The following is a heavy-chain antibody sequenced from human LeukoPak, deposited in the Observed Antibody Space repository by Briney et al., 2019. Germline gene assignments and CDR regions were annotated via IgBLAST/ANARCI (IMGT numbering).Heavy chain of an antibody. CDR2: ISYDGSNK. J-gene: IGHJ4*02. V-gene: IGHV3-30*18. Sequence: GGSLRLSCAASGFTFSSYGMHWVRQAPGKGLEWVAVISYDGSNKYYADSVKGRFTIPRDNSKNTLYLQMNSLRAEDTAVYYCAKDRRVVLRYFDWVTGYDYWGQGTLVTVSS. CDR3: AKDRRVVLRYFDWVTGYDY. D-gene: IGHD3-9*01. CDR1: GFTFSSYG.